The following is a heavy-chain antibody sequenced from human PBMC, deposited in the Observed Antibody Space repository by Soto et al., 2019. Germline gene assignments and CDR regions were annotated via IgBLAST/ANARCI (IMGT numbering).Heavy chain of an antibody. J-gene: IGHJ6*03. Sequence: SETLSLTCTVSGGSIISGGYYWSWIRQHPGKGLEWIGYIYYSGSTYYNPSLKSRVTISVDTSKNQFSLKLSSVTAADTAVYYGARFRWGYYYYMEICGKGPAVTVAS. CDR3: ARFRWGYYYYMEI. D-gene: IGHD3-16*01. V-gene: IGHV4-31*03. CDR2: IYYSGST. CDR1: GGSIISGGYY.